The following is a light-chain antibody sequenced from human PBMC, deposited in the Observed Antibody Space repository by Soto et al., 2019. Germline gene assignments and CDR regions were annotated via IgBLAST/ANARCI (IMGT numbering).Light chain of an antibody. J-gene: IGKJ1*01. Sequence: DIEMTQSPLFPPASVGDRVTITCRASQNIRTNFNWYQQKPRYTPTVLNYAASTLQKRVTSRFSGSTTDTDFTLTISSLQPEDSATCYCHQTLSVPRTFGLGTKVDIK. CDR1: QNIRTN. CDR2: AAS. CDR3: HQTLSVPRT. V-gene: IGKV1-39*01.